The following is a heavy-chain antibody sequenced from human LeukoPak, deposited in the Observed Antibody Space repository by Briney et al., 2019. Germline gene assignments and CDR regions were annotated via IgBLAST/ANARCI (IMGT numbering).Heavy chain of an antibody. Sequence: GGSLRLSCAASGFTFSSYWMDWVRQAPGKGLVWVSHINSDGGTTKYADSMKGQFPISRDNAKNTMYLQMNSLRAEDTAVYYCARDKDYGDYGFDYWGQGTLVTVSS. CDR1: GFTFSSYW. J-gene: IGHJ4*02. V-gene: IGHV3-74*03. D-gene: IGHD4-17*01. CDR2: INSDGGTT. CDR3: ARDKDYGDYGFDY.